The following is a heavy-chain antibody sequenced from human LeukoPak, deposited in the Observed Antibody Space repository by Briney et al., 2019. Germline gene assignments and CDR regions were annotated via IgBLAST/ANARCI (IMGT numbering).Heavy chain of an antibody. J-gene: IGHJ3*02. CDR3: ARQHYYDSSGLNDAFDI. D-gene: IGHD3-22*01. Sequence: ASVTVSCKASGYTFTGYYMHWVRQAPGQGLEWMGWINPNSGGTNYAQKFQGRVTMTRDTSISTAYMELSRLRSDDTAVYYCARQHYYDSSGLNDAFDIWGQGTMVTVSS. CDR2: INPNSGGT. CDR1: GYTFTGYY. V-gene: IGHV1-2*02.